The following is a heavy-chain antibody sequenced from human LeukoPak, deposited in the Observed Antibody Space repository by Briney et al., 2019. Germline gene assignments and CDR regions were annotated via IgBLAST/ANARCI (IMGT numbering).Heavy chain of an antibody. D-gene: IGHD6-19*01. J-gene: IGHJ6*03. CDR3: ARDHSSGKARRVYYMDV. Sequence: SQTLSLTCAISGDSVSSKSAGWSWIRQSPSRGLEWLGRIYYRSKWYIDYAVSVTSRISINPDTSKNQFSLQLNSVTPEDTAVYYCARDHSSGKARRVYYMDVWGKGTTVTVSS. CDR1: GDSVSSKSAG. V-gene: IGHV6-1*01. CDR2: IYYRSKWYI.